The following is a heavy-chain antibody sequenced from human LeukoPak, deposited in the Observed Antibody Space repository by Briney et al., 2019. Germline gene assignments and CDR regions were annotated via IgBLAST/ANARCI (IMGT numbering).Heavy chain of an antibody. CDR1: GFTFSDYY. V-gene: IGHV3-33*08. J-gene: IGHJ4*02. CDR2: IWYDGSNK. CDR3: ARDLNVVVVAATEYPGY. Sequence: PGGSLRLSCAASGFTFSDYYMSWIRQAPGKGLEWVAVIWYDGSNKYYADSVRGRFTISRDNSKNTLYLQMNSLRAEDTAVYYCARDLNVVVVAATEYPGYWGQGTLVTVSS. D-gene: IGHD2-15*01.